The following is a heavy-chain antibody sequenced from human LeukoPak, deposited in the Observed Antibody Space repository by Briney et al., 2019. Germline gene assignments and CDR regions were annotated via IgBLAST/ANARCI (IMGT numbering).Heavy chain of an antibody. CDR1: GFTFSSYS. Sequence: PGGSLRFSCAASGFTFSSYSMNWVRQAPGKGLEWVSSISSSSYIYYADSVKGRFTISRDNAKNSLYLQMNSLRAEDTAVYYCAREKLWFGEFYGMDVWGQGTTVTVSS. D-gene: IGHD3-10*01. V-gene: IGHV3-21*01. CDR2: ISSSSYI. J-gene: IGHJ6*02. CDR3: AREKLWFGEFYGMDV.